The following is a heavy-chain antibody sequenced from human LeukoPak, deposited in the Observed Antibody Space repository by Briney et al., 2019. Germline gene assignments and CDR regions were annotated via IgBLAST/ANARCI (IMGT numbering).Heavy chain of an antibody. CDR3: ASGRLIDY. CDR1: GFSVRSSS. CDR2: INSDGSST. J-gene: IGHJ4*02. Sequence: SLRLSCAPAGFSVRSSSMNCVSQAPGKWMVWVSRINSDGSSTSYADSVKGRFTISRDNTKNTLYLQMNSLRVEDTAVYYCASGRLIDYWGQGTLVTVSA. D-gene: IGHD1-26*01. V-gene: IGHV3-74*01.